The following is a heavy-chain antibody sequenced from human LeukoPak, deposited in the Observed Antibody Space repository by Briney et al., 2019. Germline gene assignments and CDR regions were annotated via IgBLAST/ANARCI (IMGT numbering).Heavy chain of an antibody. Sequence: GGSLRLSCTASGFTFSNYWMSWVRQPPGKGLEWVANIKNDGSEKYYVDSVKGRFTISRDNPKNSLYLQMNSLRAEDTAVYYCARVGTAEGTLEDYWGQGTLVTVSS. D-gene: IGHD6-13*01. CDR1: GFTFSNYW. J-gene: IGHJ4*02. V-gene: IGHV3-7*01. CDR2: IKNDGSEK. CDR3: ARVGTAEGTLEDY.